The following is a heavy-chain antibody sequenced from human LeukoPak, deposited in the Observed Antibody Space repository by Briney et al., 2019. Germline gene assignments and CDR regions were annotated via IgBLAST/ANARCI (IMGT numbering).Heavy chain of an antibody. CDR2: ISGSGGST. V-gene: IGHV3-23*01. CDR1: GFTFSSYA. D-gene: IGHD5-18*01. Sequence: GGSLRLSCAASGFTFSSYAMSWVRQAPGKGLEWVSAISGSGGSTYYADSVKGRFTISRDNSKNTLYLQMNSLRAEDTAVYYCAKGYSYGPSKYYFDYWAREPWSPSPQ. J-gene: IGHJ4*02. CDR3: AKGYSYGPSKYYFDY.